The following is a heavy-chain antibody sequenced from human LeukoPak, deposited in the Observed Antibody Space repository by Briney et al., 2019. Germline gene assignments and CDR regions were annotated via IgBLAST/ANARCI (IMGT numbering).Heavy chain of an antibody. J-gene: IGHJ5*02. CDR3: ARPYYYDSRIDP. CDR1: GGSITSGDYY. CDR2: MYYSGST. D-gene: IGHD3-22*01. Sequence: PSQTLSLTCTVSGGSITSGDYYWGWIRQPPGKGLEWIAYMYYSGSTYYNPSLKSRVTMSADTSKNQFSLKLSSVTAADTAVYCCARPYYYDSRIDPWGQGTLVTVSS. V-gene: IGHV4-30-4*01.